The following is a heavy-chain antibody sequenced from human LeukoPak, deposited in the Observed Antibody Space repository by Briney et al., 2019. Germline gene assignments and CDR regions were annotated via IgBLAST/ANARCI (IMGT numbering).Heavy chain of an antibody. V-gene: IGHV3-30-3*02. CDR2: ISYDGSNK. J-gene: IGHJ4*02. Sequence: GGSLRLSCAASGFTFSSYAMHWVRQAPGKGLEWVAVISYDGSNKYYADSVKGRFTISRDNSKNTLYLQMNSLRAEDTAVYYCSKTRSFQSATPLFDSWGQGTLVTVSS. CDR3: SKTRSFQSATPLFDS. CDR1: GFTFSSYA.